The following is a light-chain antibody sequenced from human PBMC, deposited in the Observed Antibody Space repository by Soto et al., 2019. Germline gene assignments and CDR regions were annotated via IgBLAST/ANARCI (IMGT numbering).Light chain of an antibody. Sequence: VMTQSPATLSVSPGERATLSCWASETVATNLAWYQQKPGQAPRLLISGASTRAAGISDRFRGSGSGTEFTLTISSLRSEDFAVYYCHQYAVSPLTFGGGTKVDIK. V-gene: IGKV3-15*01. CDR3: HQYAVSPLT. CDR2: GAS. J-gene: IGKJ4*01. CDR1: ETVATN.